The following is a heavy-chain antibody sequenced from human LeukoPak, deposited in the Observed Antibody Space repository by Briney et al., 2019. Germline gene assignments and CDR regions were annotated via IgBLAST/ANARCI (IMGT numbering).Heavy chain of an antibody. V-gene: IGHV4-39*02. D-gene: IGHD6-13*01. CDR3: ARDWRNKYSNSYSRGEWYFDL. CDR2: IYYSGST. Sequence: SETLSLTCTVSGGSISSSSYYWGWIRQPPGKGLEWIGSIYYSGSTYYNPSLKSRVTISVDTSKNQFSLKLSSVTAADTAVYYCARDWRNKYSNSYSRGEWYFDLWGRGTLVTVSS. CDR1: GGSISSSSYY. J-gene: IGHJ2*01.